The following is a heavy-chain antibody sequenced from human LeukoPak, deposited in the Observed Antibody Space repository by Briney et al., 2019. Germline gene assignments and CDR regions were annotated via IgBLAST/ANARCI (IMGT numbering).Heavy chain of an antibody. CDR2: IKQDGSEK. Sequence: GGSLRLSCAASGFTFSSYWMSWVRQAPGKGLEWVANIKQDGSEKYYVDSVKGRFTISRDNAKNSPYLQMNSLRAEDTAVYYCARVATPHPYYYYYYMDVWGKGTTVTVSS. V-gene: IGHV3-7*01. CDR3: ARVATPHPYYYYYYMDV. CDR1: GFTFSSYW. J-gene: IGHJ6*03.